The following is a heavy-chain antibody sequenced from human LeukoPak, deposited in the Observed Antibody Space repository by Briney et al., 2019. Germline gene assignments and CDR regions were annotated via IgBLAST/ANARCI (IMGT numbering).Heavy chain of an antibody. CDR1: GYSFTSYW. V-gene: IGHV5-10-1*01. Sequence: GASLQISCKGSGYSFTSYWITWVRQMPGKGLEWMGTIDPSDSYTNYSPSFQGHVTISADKSISTAYLQWSSLKASDTAMYYCAYAVGDYDSFDYWGQGTLVTVSS. J-gene: IGHJ4*02. CDR3: AYAVGDYDSFDY. CDR2: IDPSDSYT. D-gene: IGHD3-22*01.